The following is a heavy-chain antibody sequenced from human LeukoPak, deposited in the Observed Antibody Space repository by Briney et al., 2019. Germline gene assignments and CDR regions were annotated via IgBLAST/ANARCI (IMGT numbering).Heavy chain of an antibody. CDR2: LYSDGST. V-gene: IGHV3-53*01. D-gene: IGHD3-22*01. CDR3: ARASYDSNGFTANHDS. J-gene: IGHJ4*02. CDR1: GFTVSRSY. Sequence: PGRSLRLSCAGSGFTVSRSYMSWVRQVPEKGLEWVSVLYSDGSTFYADSVKGRFTISRDNSKNTLHLQMNNLKAEDTAVYYCARASYDSNGFTANHDSWGQGTLVAVSS.